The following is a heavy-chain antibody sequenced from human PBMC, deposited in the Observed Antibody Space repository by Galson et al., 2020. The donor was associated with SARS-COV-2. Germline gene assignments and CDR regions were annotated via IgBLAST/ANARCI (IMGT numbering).Heavy chain of an antibody. CDR1: GGSVINTNW. D-gene: IGHD2-15*01. V-gene: IGHV4-4*02. J-gene: IGHJ5*02. CDR2: IHHSGNT. Sequence: SETLSITCAVSGGSVINTNWSTWVRQSPGKRLEWIGEIHHSGNTNYNPSLSSRVTMSVDSSKNQFSLNLISVTAADTAVYFCARLGDCSGGTCYSRGYNWFDPWGQGTLVTVSS. CDR3: ARLGDCSGGTCYSRGYNWFDP.